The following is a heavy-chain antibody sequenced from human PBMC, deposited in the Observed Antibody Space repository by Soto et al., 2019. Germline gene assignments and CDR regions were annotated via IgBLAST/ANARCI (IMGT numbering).Heavy chain of an antibody. J-gene: IGHJ4*02. CDR1: GYTFTSYA. CDR2: INAGNGNT. Sequence: QVQLVQSGAEEKKPGASVKVSCKAPGYTFTSYAMHWVRQAPGKRLEWMGWINAGNGNTKYSQKFQGRVTITRDTSASRAYMELSSTRSEDTAVYYCARSIVVVTALDYWGPGTLVTVSS. V-gene: IGHV1-3*05. D-gene: IGHD2-21*02. CDR3: ARSIVVVTALDY.